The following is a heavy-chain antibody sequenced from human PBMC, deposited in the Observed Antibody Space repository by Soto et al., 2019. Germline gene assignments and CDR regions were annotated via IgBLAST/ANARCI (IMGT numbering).Heavy chain of an antibody. Sequence: QVQLVQSGAEVKKPGASVKVSCKTSGYTFTSYHISWVRQAPGQGLEWMGWISAYNTNTNYAQKFQGRVTMTTDTLTSTAYMELRTLSSDDTAVYYCARDTPPTDDWGQGTLVTVSS. CDR3: ARDTPPTDD. J-gene: IGHJ4*02. CDR2: ISAYNTNT. CDR1: GYTFTSYH. V-gene: IGHV1-18*01.